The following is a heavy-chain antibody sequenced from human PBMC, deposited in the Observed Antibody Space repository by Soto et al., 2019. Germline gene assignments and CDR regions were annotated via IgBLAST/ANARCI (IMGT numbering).Heavy chain of an antibody. CDR1: GYTFSDFA. Sequence: QVLLVQSGSEVKKPGASMKVSCQTSGYTFSDFALTWVRQVPDKGLEWLGWINPYTGKTNYAQRVHDRVALTTDTPTRTAYLELRSLTYDDTAVYYCARLGWELLSGRRYFDYWGQGPLVTVSS. D-gene: IGHD1-26*01. V-gene: IGHV1-18*04. J-gene: IGHJ4*02. CDR3: ARLGWELLSGRRYFDY. CDR2: INPYTGKT.